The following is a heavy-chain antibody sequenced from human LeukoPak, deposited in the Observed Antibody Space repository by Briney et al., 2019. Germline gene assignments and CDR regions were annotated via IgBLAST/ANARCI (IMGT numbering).Heavy chain of an antibody. Sequence: GGSLRLSCAASGFRFTSYGMILIRQVSGKGLELGAGISGSGGSTYYSDPVKGRFTISRDTSDNTLHLNMSSLSSDDTAVYFCAKLGAYRVYSFIDFWGQGVPVTVSS. CDR2: ISGSGGST. J-gene: IGHJ4*02. CDR1: GFRFTSYG. CDR3: AKLGAYRVYSFIDF. V-gene: IGHV3-23*01. D-gene: IGHD3-16*01.